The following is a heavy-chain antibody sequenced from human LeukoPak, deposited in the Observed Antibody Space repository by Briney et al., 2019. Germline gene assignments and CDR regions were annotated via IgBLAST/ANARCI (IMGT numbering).Heavy chain of an antibody. Sequence: GGSLRLSCAASGFTFSSYSMNWVRQAPGKRLEWVSAISADGDSTYYADSAKGGFTISRDNSKNTLYLQMNSLRPGDTAVYYCAKRRYCTSTTCHDFDYWGQGTLVTVSS. CDR3: AKRRYCTSTTCHDFDY. V-gene: IGHV3-23*01. J-gene: IGHJ4*02. CDR1: GFTFSSYS. D-gene: IGHD2-2*01. CDR2: ISADGDST.